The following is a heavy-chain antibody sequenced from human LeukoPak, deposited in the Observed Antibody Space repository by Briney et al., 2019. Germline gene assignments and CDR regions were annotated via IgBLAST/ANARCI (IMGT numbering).Heavy chain of an antibody. D-gene: IGHD1-26*01. CDR1: GYSFTGYY. CDR3: AREAVGSTLAEYFHP. Sequence: GASVKVSCKASGYSFTGYYMHWVRQAPGQGLEWMGWISAYNGNTNYAQKLQGRVTMTTDTSTSTAYMDLRSLRSDDTAVYYCAREAVGSTLAEYFHPWGQGTLVTVSS. V-gene: IGHV1-18*04. CDR2: ISAYNGNT. J-gene: IGHJ1*01.